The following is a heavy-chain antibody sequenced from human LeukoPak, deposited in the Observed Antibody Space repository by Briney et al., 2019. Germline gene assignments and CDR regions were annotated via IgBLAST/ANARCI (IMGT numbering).Heavy chain of an antibody. CDR1: GFTFSSYN. D-gene: IGHD2-15*01. V-gene: IGHV3-21*01. Sequence: GGSLRLSCAASGFTFSSYNMHWVRQAPGKGLECVSSTGSSSNYIHYADSLKGRFTISRDYAKNSLYLQMNSLKAEDTAVYYCARGEFGDCTGGSCYFDYWGQGTLVTVSS. CDR3: ARGEFGDCTGGSCYFDY. J-gene: IGHJ4*02. CDR2: TGSSSNYI.